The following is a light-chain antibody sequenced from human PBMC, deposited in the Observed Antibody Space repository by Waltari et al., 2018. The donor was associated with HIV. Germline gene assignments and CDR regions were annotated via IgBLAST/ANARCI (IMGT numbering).Light chain of an antibody. CDR2: QDS. J-gene: IGLJ1*01. V-gene: IGLV3-1*01. CDR3: QAWDSNTFV. Sequence: QPASVSVSPGQPATVTCSGDKLGNRFVCWYRQKSGQSPELIIYQDSRRPSGISDRFSGSTSGNKVTLTIRGTQSIDEGDYYCQAWDSNTFVFGSGTRVTVL. CDR1: KLGNRF.